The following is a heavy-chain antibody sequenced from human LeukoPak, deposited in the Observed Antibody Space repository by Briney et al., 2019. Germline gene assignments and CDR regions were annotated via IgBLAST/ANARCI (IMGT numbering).Heavy chain of an antibody. CDR2: ISSSSSYI. J-gene: IGHJ4*02. V-gene: IGHV3-21*01. CDR1: GFTFSSYS. D-gene: IGHD2-2*01. Sequence: GGSLRLSCAASGFTFSSYSMNWVRQAPGKGLEWVSSISSSSSYIYYADSVKGRFTISRDNAKNSLYLQMNSLRAEDTAVYYCARDMVPAYFDYWGRGTLVTVSS. CDR3: ARDMVPAYFDY.